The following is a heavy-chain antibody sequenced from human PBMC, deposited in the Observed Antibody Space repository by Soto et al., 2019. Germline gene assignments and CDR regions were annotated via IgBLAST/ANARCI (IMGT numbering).Heavy chain of an antibody. CDR3: GRGGSDSPRGMDV. V-gene: IGHV3-74*01. CDR2: INPDGSST. J-gene: IGHJ6*02. D-gene: IGHD6-19*01. Sequence: LRLSCAASGFTFRPYWMHWVRQAPGKGLVWVSRINPDGSSTDYADSVKGRFTISRDNAKNTLYLQMNSLRAEDTAVYYCGRGGSDSPRGMDVWGQGTTVTVSS. CDR1: GFTFRPYW.